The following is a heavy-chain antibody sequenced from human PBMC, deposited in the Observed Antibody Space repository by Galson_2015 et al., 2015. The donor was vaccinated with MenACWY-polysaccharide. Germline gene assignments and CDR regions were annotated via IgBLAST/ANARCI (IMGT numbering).Heavy chain of an antibody. Sequence: SVKVSCKASGYSFTTFGISWVRQAPGQGLEWMGWISAYNGNSHYAQDLQGRVTMTTETSTRTAYMELRSLTSDDTAVYYCTRDLGQKLGAGIFFYFWGQGTPVPVSS. CDR3: TRDLGQKLGAGIFFYF. D-gene: IGHD6-19*01. V-gene: IGHV1-18*01. CDR2: ISAYNGNS. J-gene: IGHJ4*02. CDR1: GYSFTTFG.